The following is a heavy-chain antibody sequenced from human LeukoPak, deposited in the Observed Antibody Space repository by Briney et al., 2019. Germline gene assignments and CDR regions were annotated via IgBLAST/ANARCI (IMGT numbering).Heavy chain of an antibody. Sequence: ASVKVSCKASGYTFTSYDINWGRQATGQGLEWMGWMNPNSGNTGYAQKFQGRVTMTRNTSISTAYMELSSLRSEDTAVYYCARVSSGWYVAFDIWGQGTMVTVSS. CDR2: MNPNSGNT. CDR1: GYTFTSYD. J-gene: IGHJ3*02. D-gene: IGHD6-19*01. V-gene: IGHV1-8*01. CDR3: ARVSSGWYVAFDI.